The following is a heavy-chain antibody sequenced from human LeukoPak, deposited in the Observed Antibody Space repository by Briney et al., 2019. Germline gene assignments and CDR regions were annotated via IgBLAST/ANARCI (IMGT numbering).Heavy chain of an antibody. Sequence: GGSLRLSCAASGFTFSSYSMNWVRQAPGKGLEWGSYISSSSSTIYYADSVKGRFTISRDNAKNSLYLQMNSLRAEDTAVYYCARDLGYSSSWYVSWFDPWGQGTLVTVSS. D-gene: IGHD6-13*01. V-gene: IGHV3-48*04. CDR1: GFTFSSYS. CDR2: ISSSSSTI. CDR3: ARDLGYSSSWYVSWFDP. J-gene: IGHJ5*02.